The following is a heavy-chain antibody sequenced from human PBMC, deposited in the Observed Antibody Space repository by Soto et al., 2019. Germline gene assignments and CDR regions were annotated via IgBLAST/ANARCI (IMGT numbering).Heavy chain of an antibody. CDR3: VRGDGDYNDGNGYLARH. J-gene: IGHJ4*02. Sequence: GGSLRLSCAASGFTFSDYSMNWVRQAPGKGLEWVASITSSSSYIYYADSVKGRFTISRDNAKSSVYLQMNSLGADDTAVYYCVRGDGDYNDGNGYLARHWGQGTLVTVSS. CDR1: GFTFSDYS. CDR2: ITSSSSYI. D-gene: IGHD5-18*01. V-gene: IGHV3-21*01.